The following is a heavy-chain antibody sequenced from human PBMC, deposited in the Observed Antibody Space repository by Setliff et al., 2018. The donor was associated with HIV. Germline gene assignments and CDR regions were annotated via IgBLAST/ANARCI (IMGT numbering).Heavy chain of an antibody. V-gene: IGHV1-18*01. CDR1: AYSFSKYG. J-gene: IGHJ4*02. CDR3: ARRMWQQDSKFMYYFDY. Sequence: ASVKVSCKASAYSFSKYGISWVRQAPGQGLEWMGWISAYNGNTNYAQKLQGRVTMTTDTSTSTAYMELRSLRSDDTAVYYCARRMWQQDSKFMYYFDYWGQGTLVTVSS. D-gene: IGHD6-13*01. CDR2: ISAYNGNT.